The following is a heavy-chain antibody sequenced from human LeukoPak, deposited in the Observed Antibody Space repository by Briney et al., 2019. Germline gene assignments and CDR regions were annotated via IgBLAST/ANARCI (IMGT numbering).Heavy chain of an antibody. CDR1: GGSISSDYYY. CDR2: IHYSGST. Sequence: PSQTLSLTCTVSGGSISSDYYYWSWIRRHPGKGLEWIGYIHYSGSTYYNPSLKRRVTISVDTSKNQFSLKLSSVTAADTAVYYCANSKQYYYFDYWGQGTLVTVSS. V-gene: IGHV4-31*03. J-gene: IGHJ4*02. D-gene: IGHD6-13*01. CDR3: ANSKQYYYFDY.